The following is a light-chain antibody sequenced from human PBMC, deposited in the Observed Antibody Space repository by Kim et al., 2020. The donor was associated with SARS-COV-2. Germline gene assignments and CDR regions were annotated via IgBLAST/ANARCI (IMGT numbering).Light chain of an antibody. V-gene: IGLV3-1*01. Sequence: SYELTQPPSVSVSPGQTANITCSGDKLGDKYAFWYQQKPGQSPVLVIYQDNKRPSGIPERFSGSNSANTATLTISGTRAMDEADYYCQAWDRRTAVFGGG. CDR2: QDN. CDR3: QAWDRRTAV. CDR1: KLGDKY. J-gene: IGLJ2*01.